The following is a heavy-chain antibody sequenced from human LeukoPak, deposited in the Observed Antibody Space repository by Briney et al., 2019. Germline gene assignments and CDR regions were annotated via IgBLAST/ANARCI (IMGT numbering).Heavy chain of an antibody. CDR2: IIPIFGTA. V-gene: IGHV1-69*05. J-gene: IGHJ5*02. D-gene: IGHD6-13*01. CDR3: AREGEAAAGTESPTINWFDP. Sequence: ASVKVSCKASGGTFSSYAISWVRQAPGQGLEWMGRIIPIFGTANYAQKSQGRVTITTDESTSTAYMELSSLRSEDTAVYYCAREGEAAAGTESPTINWFDPWGQGTLVTVSS. CDR1: GGTFSSYA.